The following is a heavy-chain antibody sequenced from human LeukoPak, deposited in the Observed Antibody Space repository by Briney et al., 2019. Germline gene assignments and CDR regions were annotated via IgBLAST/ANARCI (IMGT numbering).Heavy chain of an antibody. V-gene: IGHV1-18*01. CDR2: ISAYNGNT. CDR3: ARGRRWLESLGNFDY. CDR1: GYTFTSYG. D-gene: IGHD5-24*01. J-gene: IGHJ4*02. Sequence: ASVKVSCKASGYTFTSYGISWVRQAPGQGLEWMGWISAYNGNTNYAQKLQGRATMTTDTSTSTAYMELRSLRSDDTAVYYCARGRRWLESLGNFDYRGQGTPVTVSS.